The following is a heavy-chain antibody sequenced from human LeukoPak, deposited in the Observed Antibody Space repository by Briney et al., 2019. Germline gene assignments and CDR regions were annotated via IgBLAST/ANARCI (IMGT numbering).Heavy chain of an antibody. CDR3: AKDPLPYDFWSGYWKDY. D-gene: IGHD3-3*01. Sequence: AGGSLRLSCAAPGFTFDDYAMHWVRQAPGKGLEWVSAISGSGGSTYYADSVKGRFTISRDNSKNTLYLQMNSLRAEDTAVYYCAKDPLPYDFWSGYWKDYWGQGTLVTVSS. V-gene: IGHV3-23*01. CDR2: ISGSGGST. J-gene: IGHJ4*02. CDR1: GFTFDDYA.